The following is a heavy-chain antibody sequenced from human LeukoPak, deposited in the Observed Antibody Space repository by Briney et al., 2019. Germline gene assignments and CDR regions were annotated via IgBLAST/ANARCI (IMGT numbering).Heavy chain of an antibody. Sequence: SETLSLTCTVSGGSISSYYWSWIRQPPGKGLEWIGYIYYSGSTYYNPSLKSRVTISVDRSKNQFSLKLSSVTAADTAVYYCARSYDFWSGPFDYWGQGTLVTVSS. CDR3: ARSYDFWSGPFDY. J-gene: IGHJ4*02. CDR2: IYYSGST. D-gene: IGHD3-3*01. CDR1: GGSISSYY. V-gene: IGHV4-59*12.